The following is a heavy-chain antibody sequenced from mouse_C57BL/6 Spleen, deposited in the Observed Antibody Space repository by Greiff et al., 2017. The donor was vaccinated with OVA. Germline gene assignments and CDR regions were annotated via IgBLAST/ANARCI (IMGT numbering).Heavy chain of an antibody. J-gene: IGHJ3*01. CDR3: AKAYYSNYGFAY. CDR1: GYSITSGYY. Sequence: EVKLLESGPGLVKPSQSLSLTCSVTGYSITSGYYWNWIRQFPGNKLEWMGYISYDGSNNYNPSLKNRISITRDTSKNQFFLKLNSVTTEDTATYDCAKAYYSNYGFAYWGQGTLVTVSA. V-gene: IGHV3-6*01. CDR2: ISYDGSN. D-gene: IGHD2-5*01.